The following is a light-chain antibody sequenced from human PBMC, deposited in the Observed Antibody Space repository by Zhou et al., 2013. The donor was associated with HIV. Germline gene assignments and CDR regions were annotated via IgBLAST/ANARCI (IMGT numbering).Light chain of an antibody. CDR3: RQHGSSPWT. CDR2: GAS. V-gene: IGKV3-20*01. J-gene: IGKJ1*01. CDR1: QSVSSTY. Sequence: EIVLTQSPATLSLSPGERAALSCRASQSVSSTYLAWYQQKLGQAPRLLIYGASSRATGIPDRFSGSGSGTDFTLTITRLEPEDFGMYYCRQHGSSPWTFGQGTRVEI.